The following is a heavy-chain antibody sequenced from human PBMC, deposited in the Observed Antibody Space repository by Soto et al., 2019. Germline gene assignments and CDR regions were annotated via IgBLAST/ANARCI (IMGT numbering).Heavy chain of an antibody. CDR3: ASVDSAVAYYFDY. CDR1: GFTVSGNY. Sequence: EVQLVESGGGLVPPGGSLRLSCVASGFTVSGNYMSWVRQAPGKGLEWVSVIYGGGGTYYADSVKGRFIISRDNSRNILFLQMNSLRAEDTGVYYCASVDSAVAYYFDYWGQGTLVTVSS. CDR2: IYGGGGT. V-gene: IGHV3-66*01. J-gene: IGHJ4*02. D-gene: IGHD2-2*01.